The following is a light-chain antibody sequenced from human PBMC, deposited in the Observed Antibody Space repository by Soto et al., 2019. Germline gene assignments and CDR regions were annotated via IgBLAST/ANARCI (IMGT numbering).Light chain of an antibody. CDR2: AAS. J-gene: IGKJ5*01. CDR3: QQSYSTPQIT. Sequence: DIQMTQSPSSLSASVGDRVPITCRASQSISSYLNWYQQKPGKAPKLLIYAASSLQSGVPSRFSGSGSGTDFTLTISSLQPEDFATYYCQQSYSTPQITFGQGTRLEIK. V-gene: IGKV1-39*01. CDR1: QSISSY.